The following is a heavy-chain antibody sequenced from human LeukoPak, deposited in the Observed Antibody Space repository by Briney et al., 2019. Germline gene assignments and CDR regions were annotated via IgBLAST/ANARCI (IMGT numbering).Heavy chain of an antibody. CDR1: GFTFSSYG. V-gene: IGHV3-30*02. CDR2: IRYDGSNK. CDR3: LRDDPDYGSGDDAFDI. J-gene: IGHJ3*02. D-gene: IGHD3-10*01. Sequence: PGGSLRLSCAASGFTFSSYGMHWVRQAPGKGLEWVAFIRYDGSNKYYADSVKGRFTISRDDSKNTVDLEMNSLRAEDTAVYYCLRDDPDYGSGDDAFDIWGQGTMVTVSP.